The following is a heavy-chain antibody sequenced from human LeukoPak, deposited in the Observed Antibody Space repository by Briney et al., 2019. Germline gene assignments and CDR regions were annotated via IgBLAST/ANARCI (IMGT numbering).Heavy chain of an antibody. CDR2: IKKKTDGGTT. CDR1: GFTFSNAW. CDR3: TTEGYTYGYHSFDI. Sequence: PGGSLGLSCEASGFTFSNAWMTWVRQAPGKGLEWVGRIKKKTDGGTTYSAAPVEGRFTISRDDSKNTLYLQMNSLTTEDTALYYCTTEGYTYGYHSFDIWGQGTMVTVSS. V-gene: IGHV3-15*01. J-gene: IGHJ3*02. D-gene: IGHD5-18*01.